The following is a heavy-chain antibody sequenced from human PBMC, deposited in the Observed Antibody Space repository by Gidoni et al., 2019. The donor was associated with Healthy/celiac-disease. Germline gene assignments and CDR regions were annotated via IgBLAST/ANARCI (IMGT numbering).Heavy chain of an antibody. CDR2: ISYAGSNN. J-gene: IGHJ4*02. V-gene: IGHV3-30-3*01. CDR1: RFPFSHYA. D-gene: IGHD6-13*01. Sequence: VQLVASGGGVVQPGRSLRLSCAASRFPFSHYAMHWVRQAPGKGLGWLAVISYAGSNNYSADSVNGQFTISRYNSNNTLYLQMNSLRAEDTAVYYCARGRSSSWVDINYWGQGTRVTVSS. CDR3: ARGRSSSWVDINY.